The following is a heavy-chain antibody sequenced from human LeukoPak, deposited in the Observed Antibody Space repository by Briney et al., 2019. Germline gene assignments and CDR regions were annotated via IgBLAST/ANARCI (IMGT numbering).Heavy chain of an antibody. CDR2: ISGSGGST. D-gene: IGHD3-10*01. J-gene: IGHJ6*02. V-gene: IGHV3-23*01. CDR3: AQMGSGSYYSLGYYYYGMDV. Sequence: PGGSLRLSCAASGFTFSSYAMSWVRQALGKGLEWVSAISGSGGSTYYADSVKGRFTISRDNSKNTLYLQMNSLRAEDTAVYYCAQMGSGSYYSLGYYYYGMDVWGQGTTVTVSS. CDR1: GFTFSSYA.